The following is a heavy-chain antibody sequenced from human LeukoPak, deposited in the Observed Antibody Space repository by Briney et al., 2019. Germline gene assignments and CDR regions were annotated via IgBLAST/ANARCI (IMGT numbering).Heavy chain of an antibody. D-gene: IGHD6-13*01. V-gene: IGHV3-23*01. J-gene: IGHJ6*02. Sequence: GGSLRLSCAASGFTFSSYAMSWVRQAPGKGLEWVSAISGSGGSTYYADSVKGRFTISRDNSKNTLYLQMNSLRAEDTAVYYCASDRSSSWYPNYYGMDVWGQGTTVTVSS. CDR2: ISGSGGST. CDR3: ASDRSSSWYPNYYGMDV. CDR1: GFTFSSYA.